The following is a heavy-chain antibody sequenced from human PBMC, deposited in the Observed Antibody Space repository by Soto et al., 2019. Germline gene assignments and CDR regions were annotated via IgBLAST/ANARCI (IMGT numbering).Heavy chain of an antibody. D-gene: IGHD3-3*01. CDR1: GYTFTDYG. V-gene: IGHV1-18*01. CDR2: ITAFNGNT. CDR3: ARISQSDFWSGYYFFFDY. Sequence: QVHLVQSGAEVEKPGASVKVSCKASGYTFTDYGISWVRQAPGQGLQWMGWITAFNGNTKYAQQFEGRVTMTTDTSTSTAYMELRSLESDDTAVYYCARISQSDFWSGYYFFFDYWGQGTPVSVSS. J-gene: IGHJ4*02.